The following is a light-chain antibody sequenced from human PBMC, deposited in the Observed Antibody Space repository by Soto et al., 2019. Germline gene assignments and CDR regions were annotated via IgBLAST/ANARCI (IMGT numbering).Light chain of an antibody. CDR2: AAS. Sequence: DIQMTQSPSSLSASVGDRVTITCRASQNIIFYLNWSQQEPGKAPNLRIYAASNLQSGVPSRFSGSGSGTGYTLTISSLQPEDFATYCCQQSYTTPVYSFGHGTKLAIK. CDR3: QQSYTTPVYS. V-gene: IGKV1-39*01. J-gene: IGKJ2*01. CDR1: QNIIFY.